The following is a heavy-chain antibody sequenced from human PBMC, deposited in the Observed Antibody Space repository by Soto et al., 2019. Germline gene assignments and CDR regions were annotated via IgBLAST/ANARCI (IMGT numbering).Heavy chain of an antibody. V-gene: IGHV3-23*01. CDR1: GFTFDDYA. CDR2: ISGSGNQI. CDR3: AKNQDWNRPAPGAFDV. Sequence: EVQLSQSGGGLVRPGGSLRLSCAGSGFTFDDYAINWVRQAPGKGLEWVSGISGSGNQIDYTDSVEGRVSISRNDSKNTVFMQMNGLSAEDPAVYFCAKNQDWNRPAPGAFDVWGQGTTVTVTS. J-gene: IGHJ3*01. D-gene: IGHD1-1*01.